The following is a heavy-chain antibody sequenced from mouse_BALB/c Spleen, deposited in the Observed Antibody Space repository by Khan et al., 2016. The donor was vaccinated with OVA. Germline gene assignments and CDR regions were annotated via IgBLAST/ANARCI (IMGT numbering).Heavy chain of an antibody. CDR2: INPNNGYT. D-gene: IGHD2-14*01. CDR3: VRAGAYYRNDGWFAY. J-gene: IGHJ3*01. Sequence: QVRLQQSGAELARPGASVKMSCKTSGYTFTSYTIHWIKLRPGQGLEWIGYINPNNGYTNYNQKFKDKATLTADKSSTTVYMQLSSLTSDDSAIYNCVRAGAYYRNDGWFAYWGQGTLVTVSA. CDR1: GYTFTSYT. V-gene: IGHV1-4*01.